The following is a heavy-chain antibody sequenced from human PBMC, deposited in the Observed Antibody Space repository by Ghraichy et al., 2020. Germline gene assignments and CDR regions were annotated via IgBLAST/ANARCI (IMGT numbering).Heavy chain of an antibody. CDR1: GGSISSYY. Sequence: SETLSLTCTVSGGSISSYYWSWIRQPAGKGLEWIGRIYTSGSTNYNPSLKSRVTMSVDTSKNQFSLKLSSVTAADTAVYYCARATKLDLPEPYSSSWYFEDYWGQGTLVTVSS. D-gene: IGHD6-13*01. CDR2: IYTSGST. V-gene: IGHV4-4*07. J-gene: IGHJ4*02. CDR3: ARATKLDLPEPYSSSWYFEDY.